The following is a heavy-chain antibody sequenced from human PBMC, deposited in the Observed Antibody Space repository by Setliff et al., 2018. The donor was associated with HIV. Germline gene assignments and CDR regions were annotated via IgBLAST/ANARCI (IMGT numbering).Heavy chain of an antibody. CDR3: ARLKTGPAPVDY. V-gene: IGHV4-39*01. CDR2: KYNGGNI. D-gene: IGHD1-1*01. J-gene: IGHJ4*02. Sequence: SETLSLTCTLSGDSISSGFYYWGWIRQPPGKGLEWIGSKYNGGNIYYNPSLTSRVTIYIDTSKNQFYLKLSSVTAADTAVYFCARLKTGPAPVDYWGQGTLVTVSS. CDR1: GDSISSGFYY.